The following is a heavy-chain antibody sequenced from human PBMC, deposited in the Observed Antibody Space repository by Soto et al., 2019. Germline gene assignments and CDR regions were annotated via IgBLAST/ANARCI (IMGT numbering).Heavy chain of an antibody. J-gene: IGHJ5*02. CDR2: ITTSSAYI. CDR1: GFTFNTYA. Sequence: VQLVESGGGLVQPGGSLRLSCAASGFTFNTYAMNWVRQAPGKGLEWVSSITTSSAYIHYADSLKGRITISRDNAKNSLFLQMNSLRAEDTAVYYCVRSGTARLLRHSWFDTWGQGTLVTVSS. D-gene: IGHD2-21*01. V-gene: IGHV3-21*01. CDR3: VRSGTARLLRHSWFDT.